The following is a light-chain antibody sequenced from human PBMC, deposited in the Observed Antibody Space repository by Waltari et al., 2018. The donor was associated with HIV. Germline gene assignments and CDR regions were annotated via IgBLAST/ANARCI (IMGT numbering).Light chain of an antibody. CDR2: AAS. Sequence: DIQMTQYPHSLSASVGDTVTITCRASQGISSWLAWYQQKPGKAPKPLIYAASSLQTGVPSRFSGSGTGTHFTLTISSLQPEDFATYYCQHYDTFPYTFGQGTRLEIK. CDR3: QHYDTFPYT. V-gene: IGKV1D-16*01. CDR1: QGISSW. J-gene: IGKJ2*01.